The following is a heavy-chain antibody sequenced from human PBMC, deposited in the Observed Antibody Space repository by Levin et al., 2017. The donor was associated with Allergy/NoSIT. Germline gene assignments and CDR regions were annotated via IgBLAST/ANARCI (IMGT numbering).Heavy chain of an antibody. J-gene: IGHJ4*02. CDR3: ARAFRYSSGYYFDS. V-gene: IGHV4-59*01. Sequence: SETLSLSCTVSGGSISGYYCSWIRQPPGKGLEWIGNVYYTGSTNYNPSLKSRVTMSLDTSKTQFSLSLTSMTAADTAVYYCARAFRYSSGYYFDSWGQGTLVTVSS. CDR1: GGSISGYY. D-gene: IGHD6-19*01. CDR2: VYYTGST.